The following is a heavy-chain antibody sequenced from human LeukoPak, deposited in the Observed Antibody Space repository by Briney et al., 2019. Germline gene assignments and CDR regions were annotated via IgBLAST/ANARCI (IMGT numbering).Heavy chain of an antibody. V-gene: IGHV4-59*01. CDR3: ARGKEVITMLRGLKPGYYSDY. CDR1: GGSISSYY. Sequence: SETLSLTCTVSGGSISSYYWSWIRQPPGKGLEWIGYIYYSGSTNYNPSLKSRVTISVDTSKKQFSLKLNSVTAADTAVYYCARGKEVITMLRGLKPGYYSDYWGQGTLVTVSS. CDR2: IYYSGST. J-gene: IGHJ4*02. D-gene: IGHD3-10*01.